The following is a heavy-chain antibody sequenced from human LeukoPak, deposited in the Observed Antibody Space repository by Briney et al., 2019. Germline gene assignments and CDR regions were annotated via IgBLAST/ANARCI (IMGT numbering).Heavy chain of an antibody. CDR1: EFTFRRYS. J-gene: IGHJ4*02. D-gene: IGHD3-22*01. CDR3: ARDPIQSGYYDY. CDR2: ISYDGSNK. V-gene: IGHV3-30-3*01. Sequence: GSLRLPCSASEFTFRRYSMHRVRQAPSKGLEGVAVISYDGSNKYYADSVKGRLTISRDNSKNTLYVQMNSLRAEDTAVYYCARDPIQSGYYDYWGQGTLVTVSS.